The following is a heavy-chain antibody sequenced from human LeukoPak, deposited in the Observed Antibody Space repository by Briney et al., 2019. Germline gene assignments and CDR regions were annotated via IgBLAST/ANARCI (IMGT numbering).Heavy chain of an antibody. CDR3: ARGPSSSSWSRFDP. D-gene: IGHD6-13*01. CDR2: ISSSGTK. J-gene: IGHJ5*02. CDR1: GFTVSSNY. V-gene: IGHV3-69-1*01. Sequence: GGSLRLSCADSGFTVSSNYMRWVRQAPGKGLEWVSCISSSGTKYYADSVKGRFTTSRDNGKSSLFLEMNSLRDEDTAVYYCARGPSSSSWSRFDPWGQGTLVTVSS.